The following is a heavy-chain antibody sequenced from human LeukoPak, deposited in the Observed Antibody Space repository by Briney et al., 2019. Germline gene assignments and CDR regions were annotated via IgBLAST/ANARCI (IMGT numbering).Heavy chain of an antibody. CDR2: IYYSGST. V-gene: IGHV4-59*01. D-gene: IGHD1-26*01. CDR1: GGSISGYY. CDR3: ARGQYSGSCFDN. Sequence: SETLSLTCTVSGGSISGYYWSWIRQPPGKGLEWIGYIYYSGSTNYNPSLKSRVTILVDTSKNQFSLKVSSVTAADTAVYYCARGQYSGSCFDNWGQGSLVTVSS. J-gene: IGHJ4*02.